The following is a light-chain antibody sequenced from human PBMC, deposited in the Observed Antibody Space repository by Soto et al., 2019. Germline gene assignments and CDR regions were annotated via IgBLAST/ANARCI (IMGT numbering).Light chain of an antibody. V-gene: IGKV3-11*01. CDR1: QNVGNY. CDR3: QQRADWPIT. CDR2: DSS. J-gene: IGKJ3*01. Sequence: EIVLTQSPDTLSLLPGERATLSCRASQNVGNYLAWYQEKPGQAPRLLISDSSNRATGIPARFSGSGSGTDFTLTISGLEPDDFALYFCQQRADWPITFGPGTKVDIK.